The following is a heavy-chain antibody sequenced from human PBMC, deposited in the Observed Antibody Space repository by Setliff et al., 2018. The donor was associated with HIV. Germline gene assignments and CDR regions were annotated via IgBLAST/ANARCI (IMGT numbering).Heavy chain of an antibody. CDR2: ISSSSSTI. CDR1: GFTFSSYS. D-gene: IGHD2-15*01. J-gene: IGHJ1*01. Sequence: GGSLRFSCAASGFTFSSYSMNWVRQAPGKGLEWVSYISSSSSTIYYADSVKGRFTISRDNAKNSLYLQMNSLRAEDTAVYYCADTLGYCSGDSCYGYFPHWGQGTLVTVSS. V-gene: IGHV3-48*04. CDR3: ADTLGYCSGDSCYGYFPH.